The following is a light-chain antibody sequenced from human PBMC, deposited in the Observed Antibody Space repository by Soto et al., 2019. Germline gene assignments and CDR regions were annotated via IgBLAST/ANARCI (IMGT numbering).Light chain of an antibody. CDR1: QAIYNY. J-gene: IGKJ4*01. Sequence: DIQMTQSPSSLSASVGDRVTITCRASQAIYNYLAWYQQKPGKVPTLLISAASTLQSGVPSRFSGSASGTDFTLTISSLQTEDVATYYCQKFSAVPPFGGGTKVEI. CDR2: AAS. CDR3: QKFSAVPP. V-gene: IGKV1-27*01.